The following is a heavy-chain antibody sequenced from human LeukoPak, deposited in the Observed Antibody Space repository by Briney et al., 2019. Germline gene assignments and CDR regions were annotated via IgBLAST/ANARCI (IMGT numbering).Heavy chain of an antibody. D-gene: IGHD5-12*01. J-gene: IGHJ4*02. CDR1: GFTFSSYW. CDR3: AREGRVSGYDFDC. CDR2: INSDGSSI. V-gene: IGHV3-74*03. Sequence: GGSLRLSCAAYGFTFSSYWMHWVRQAPGKGLVWVSRINSDGSSITYADSVKGRFTISRDNAKNTLYLQMNSLRVEDTAAYYCAREGRVSGYDFDCWGQGTLVTVSS.